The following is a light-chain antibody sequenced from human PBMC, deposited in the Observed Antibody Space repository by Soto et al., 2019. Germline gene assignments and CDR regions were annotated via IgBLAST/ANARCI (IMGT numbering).Light chain of an antibody. CDR2: KVS. Sequence: DVVLTQSPLSLPVTLGQPASISCRSSQSLVYSDGKTYLNWFQQRPGQSPRRLIYKVSNRDSGVPDRFSGSGSGTDFTLKISRVEAEDVGVYYCMQATHSRTFGQGTKVEIK. V-gene: IGKV2-30*01. J-gene: IGKJ1*01. CDR3: MQATHSRT. CDR1: QSLVYSDGKTY.